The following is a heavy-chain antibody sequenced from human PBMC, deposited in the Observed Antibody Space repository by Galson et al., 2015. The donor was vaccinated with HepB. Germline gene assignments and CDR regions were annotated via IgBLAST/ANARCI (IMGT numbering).Heavy chain of an antibody. CDR3: ARGWSGRDNDALDF. CDR1: GYTFTNYN. D-gene: IGHD1-1*01. CDR2: ISGYNENT. J-gene: IGHJ3*01. Sequence: SVKVSCKASGYTFTNYNINWVRQAPGQGLEWMGWISGYNENTNYAQKVQGRVTMSTDTPTSTAYMELRSLKSDDTAVYFCARGWSGRDNDALDFWGQGTMVTVSS. V-gene: IGHV1-18*04.